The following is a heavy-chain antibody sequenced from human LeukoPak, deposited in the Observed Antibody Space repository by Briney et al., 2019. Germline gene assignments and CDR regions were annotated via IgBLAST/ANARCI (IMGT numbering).Heavy chain of an antibody. CDR2: IKQDGSEK. D-gene: IGHD1-20*01. J-gene: IGHJ5*02. V-gene: IGHV3-7*01. Sequence: GGSLRLSCAASGFTFSSYWMSWVRQAPGKGLEWVANIKQDGSEKYYVDSVKGRFTISRDNAKNTLYLQMNSLRAEDTAVYYCARDPYTGITGGRRDLKNNWFDPWGQGTLVTVSS. CDR1: GFTFSSYW. CDR3: ARDPYTGITGGRRDLKNNWFDP.